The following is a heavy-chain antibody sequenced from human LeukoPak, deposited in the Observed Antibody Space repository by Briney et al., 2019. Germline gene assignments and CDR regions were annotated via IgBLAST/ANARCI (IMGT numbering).Heavy chain of an antibody. CDR3: ARQKQEWPAPDY. CDR1: GYTLISYS. Sequence: GASVKVSCKASGYTLISYSISWVRQAPGQGLEWMGWISAYNGHTNYAQKLQGRVTMTTDTSTSTAYMELRSLRSDDTAVYYCARQKQEWPAPDYWGLGTLVTVSP. J-gene: IGHJ4*02. CDR2: ISAYNGHT. V-gene: IGHV1-18*01. D-gene: IGHD3-3*01.